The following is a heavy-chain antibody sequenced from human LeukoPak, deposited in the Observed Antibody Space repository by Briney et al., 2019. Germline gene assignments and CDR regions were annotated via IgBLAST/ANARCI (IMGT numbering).Heavy chain of an antibody. D-gene: IGHD3-16*02. CDR2: IYHRGNT. Sequence: PSETLSLTCAVSGGSIDRSNWWSWVRQPPGKGLEWIGEIYHRGNTNYNPSLKSRITISIDTSENQFSLKLSSVTAADTAIYYCARRYRYLSNYYYYYYMDVWGKGTTVTVSS. J-gene: IGHJ6*03. CDR3: ARRYRYLSNYYYYYYMDV. V-gene: IGHV4-4*02. CDR1: GGSIDRSNW.